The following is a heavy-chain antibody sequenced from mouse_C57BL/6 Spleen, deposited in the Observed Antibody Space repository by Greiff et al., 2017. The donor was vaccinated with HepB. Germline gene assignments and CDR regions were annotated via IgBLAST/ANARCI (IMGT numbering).Heavy chain of an antibody. Sequence: ESGPGLVKPSQSLSLTCSVTGYSITSGYYWNWIRQFPGNKLEWMGYISYDGSNNYNPSLKNRISITRDTSKNQFFLKLNSVTTEDTATYYCARVPITTVVGGYAMDYWGQGTSVTVSS. CDR2: ISYDGSN. CDR1: GYSITSGYY. J-gene: IGHJ4*01. CDR3: ARVPITTVVGGYAMDY. D-gene: IGHD1-1*01. V-gene: IGHV3-6*01.